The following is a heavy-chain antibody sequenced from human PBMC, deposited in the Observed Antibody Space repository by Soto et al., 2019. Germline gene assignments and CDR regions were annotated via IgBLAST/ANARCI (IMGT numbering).Heavy chain of an antibody. CDR2: IYWDDDK. CDR1: GFSLSTSGVG. J-gene: IGHJ4*02. Sequence: QITLKESGPTLVKPTQTLTLTCTFSGFSLSTSGVGVGRIRQPPGKALEWLALIYWDDDKRYSPSLKSRLTITKDTSKNQVVLTMTNMDPVDTATYYCAHRDGYNWVYYFDYWGQGTLVTVSS. CDR3: AHRDGYNWVYYFDY. V-gene: IGHV2-5*02. D-gene: IGHD5-12*01.